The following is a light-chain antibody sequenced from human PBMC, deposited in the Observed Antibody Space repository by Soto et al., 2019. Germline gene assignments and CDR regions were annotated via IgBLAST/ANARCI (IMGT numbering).Light chain of an antibody. CDR3: QQRSNGPLFT. CDR2: DAS. J-gene: IGKJ3*01. CDR1: QSIGGN. V-gene: IGKV3-11*01. Sequence: EIVLTQSPATLSLSPGERATLSCRASQSIGGNLAWYQQKPGQAPRLLIYDASNRAPGIPARFSGKGSGTDFTLPISSLEPEDFAVYYCQQRSNGPLFTFGPGTKVDIK.